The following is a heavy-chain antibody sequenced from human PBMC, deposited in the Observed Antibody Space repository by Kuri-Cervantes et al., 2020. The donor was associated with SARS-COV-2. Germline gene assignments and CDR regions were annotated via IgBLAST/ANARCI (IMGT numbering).Heavy chain of an antibody. J-gene: IGHJ4*02. CDR1: GGSISSYY. CDR2: IYTSGST. CDR3: ARGSGPALYYFDY. V-gene: IGHV4-4*07. Sequence: GSLRLSCTVSGGSISSYYWSWIRQPAGKGLEWIGRIYTSGSTNYNPSLKSRVTISVDTSKNQFSLKLSSVTAADTAVYYCARGSGPALYYFDYWGQGTLVTVSS.